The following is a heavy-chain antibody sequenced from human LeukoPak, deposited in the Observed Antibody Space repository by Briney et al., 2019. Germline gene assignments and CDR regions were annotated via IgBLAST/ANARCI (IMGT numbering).Heavy chain of an antibody. CDR1: GGSISSYY. Sequence: SETLSLTCTVSGGSISSYYWSWIRQPPGKGLEWIGYIYYSGSTNCNPSLKSRVTISVDTSNKQFSLKLSSVTAADTAVYYCARGGYDFWSGSKNWFDPWGQGTLVTVSS. J-gene: IGHJ5*02. V-gene: IGHV4-59*01. CDR2: IYYSGST. CDR3: ARGGYDFWSGSKNWFDP. D-gene: IGHD3-3*01.